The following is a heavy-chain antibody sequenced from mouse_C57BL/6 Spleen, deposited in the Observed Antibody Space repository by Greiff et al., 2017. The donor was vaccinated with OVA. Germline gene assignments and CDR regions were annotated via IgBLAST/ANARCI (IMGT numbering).Heavy chain of an antibody. Sequence: EVKLLESGGGLVQPGGSMKLSCVASGFTFSNYWMNWVRQSPEKGLEWVAQIRLKSDNYATHYAESVKGRFTISRDDSKSSVYLQMNNLRAEDTGIYYCTEGLFFDYWGQGTTLTVSS. V-gene: IGHV6-3*01. CDR3: TEGLFFDY. D-gene: IGHD3-1*01. J-gene: IGHJ2*01. CDR2: IRLKSDNYAT. CDR1: GFTFSNYW.